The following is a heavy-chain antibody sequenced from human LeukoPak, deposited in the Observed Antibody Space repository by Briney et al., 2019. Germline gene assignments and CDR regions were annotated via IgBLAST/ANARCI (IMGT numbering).Heavy chain of an antibody. V-gene: IGHV4-61*05. J-gene: IGHJ3*02. Sequence: SETLSLTCTVSGGSISRSTYYWGWIRQPPGQGLEWIGYIYYSGSTNYSPSLKSRVTISVDTSKNQFSLKLSSVTAADTAVYYCARRGAILRAFDIWGQGTMVTVSS. D-gene: IGHD3-10*01. CDR3: ARRGAILRAFDI. CDR1: GGSISRSTYY. CDR2: IYYSGST.